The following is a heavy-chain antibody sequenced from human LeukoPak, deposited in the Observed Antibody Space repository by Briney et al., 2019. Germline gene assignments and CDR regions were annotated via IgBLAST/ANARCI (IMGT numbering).Heavy chain of an antibody. CDR2: ISGSGGST. J-gene: IGHJ5*02. D-gene: IGHD1-1*01. CDR3: AKRMERRGENWFDP. Sequence: GGSLRLSCAASGFTFSSYAMSWVRQAPGKGLEWVSAISGSGGSTYYADSVKGRFTISRDNSKNTLYLQMNSLRAEDTAVYYGAKRMERRGENWFDPWGQGTLVTVSS. V-gene: IGHV3-23*01. CDR1: GFTFSSYA.